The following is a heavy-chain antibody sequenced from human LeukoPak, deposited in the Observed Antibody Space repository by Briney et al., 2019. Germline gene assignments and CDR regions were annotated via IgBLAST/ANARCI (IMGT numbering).Heavy chain of an antibody. J-gene: IGHJ4*02. D-gene: IGHD6-13*01. CDR3: AREGVAATGLDY. V-gene: IGHV1-46*01. CDR1: GHTFSIYN. Sequence: ASVKVSCKASGHTFSIYNMHWVRQAPGQRLEWMGIINPSGGTSYAQKIQGRVTMTRVTSTTTVYMELSSLRSEDTAVYYCAREGVAATGLDYWGQGTLVTVSS. CDR2: INPSGGT.